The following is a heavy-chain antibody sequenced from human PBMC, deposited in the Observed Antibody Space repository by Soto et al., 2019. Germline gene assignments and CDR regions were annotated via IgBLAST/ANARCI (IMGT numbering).Heavy chain of an antibody. CDR3: ARLIGNSWLDS. CDR1: GGSVYTYSAT. CDR2: TYYRSNWYT. D-gene: IGHD2-8*01. V-gene: IGHV6-1*01. Sequence: PSHTLTLIGTISGGSVYTYSATWYWNRQSPSRGLEWLGRTYYRSNWYTDYAVSVKGRITISPDTSNNQLSLQLNSVTPDDTAVYYCARLIGNSWLDSWGQGTLVTVSS. J-gene: IGHJ5*01.